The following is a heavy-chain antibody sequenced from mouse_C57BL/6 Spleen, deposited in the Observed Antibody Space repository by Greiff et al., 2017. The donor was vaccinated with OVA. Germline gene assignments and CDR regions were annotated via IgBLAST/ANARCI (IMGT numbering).Heavy chain of an antibody. CDR1: GYTFTSYW. D-gene: IGHD1-1*01. V-gene: IGHV1-50*01. J-gene: IGHJ2*01. CDR3: ARRYGSPYYFDY. Sequence: VQLQQPGAELVKPGASVKLSCKASGYTFTSYWMQWVKQRPGQGLEWIGEIDPSDSYTNYNQKFKGKATLTVDTSSSTAYMQLSSLTSEDSAVYYCARRYGSPYYFDYWGQGTTLTVSS. CDR2: IDPSDSYT.